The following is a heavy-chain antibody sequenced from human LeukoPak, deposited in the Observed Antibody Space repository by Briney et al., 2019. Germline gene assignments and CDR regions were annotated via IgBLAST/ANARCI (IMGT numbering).Heavy chain of an antibody. CDR3: ARTPYDSSGYYYFYFDY. Sequence: PSETLSLTCTVSGGSISSSSYYWGWIRQPPGKGLEWIGSIYYSGSTYYNPSLKSRVTISVDTSKNQFSLKLSSVTAADTAVYYCARTPYDSSGYYYFYFDYWGQGTLVTVSS. D-gene: IGHD3-22*01. V-gene: IGHV4-39*07. J-gene: IGHJ4*02. CDR1: GGSISSSSYY. CDR2: IYYSGST.